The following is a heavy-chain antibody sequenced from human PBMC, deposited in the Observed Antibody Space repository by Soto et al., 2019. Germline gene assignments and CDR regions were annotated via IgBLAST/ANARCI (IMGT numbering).Heavy chain of an antibody. Sequence: SETLSLTCTVSGGSISSSSYYWGWIRQPPGKGLEWIGSFYYSGSTYYNPSLKSRVTISVDTSKNQFSLKLSSVTAADTAVYYCARLSYYDFWSGYYAPPSWFDPWGQGTLVTVSS. J-gene: IGHJ5*02. D-gene: IGHD3-3*01. CDR2: FYYSGST. CDR3: ARLSYYDFWSGYYAPPSWFDP. CDR1: GGSISSSSYY. V-gene: IGHV4-39*01.